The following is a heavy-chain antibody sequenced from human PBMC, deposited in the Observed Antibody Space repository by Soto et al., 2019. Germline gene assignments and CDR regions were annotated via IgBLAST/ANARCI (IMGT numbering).Heavy chain of an antibody. Sequence: QVQLQESGPGLVKPSETLSLTCTVSGGSISSYYWSWIRQPPGKGLEWIGYIYYSGSTNYNPSLKSRVTISVDTSKNQFSLKLSSATAADTAVYYCAKYSSGWAGVGGAFDIWGQGTMVTVSS. CDR2: IYYSGST. CDR1: GGSISSYY. J-gene: IGHJ3*02. CDR3: AKYSSGWAGVGGAFDI. D-gene: IGHD6-19*01. V-gene: IGHV4-59*08.